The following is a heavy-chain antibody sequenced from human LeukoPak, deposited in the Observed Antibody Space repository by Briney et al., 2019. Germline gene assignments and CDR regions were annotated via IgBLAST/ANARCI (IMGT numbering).Heavy chain of an antibody. J-gene: IGHJ4*02. CDR1: GGTFSSYT. V-gene: IGHV1-69*04. CDR2: IIPILGIA. CDR3: ARDTVAGTGDY. D-gene: IGHD6-19*01. Sequence: SVKVSCKASGGTFSSYTISWVRQAPGQGLEWMGRIIPILGIANYAQKFQGRVTITADKSTSAAYMELSSLRSEDTAVYYCARDTVAGTGDYWGQGTLVTVSS.